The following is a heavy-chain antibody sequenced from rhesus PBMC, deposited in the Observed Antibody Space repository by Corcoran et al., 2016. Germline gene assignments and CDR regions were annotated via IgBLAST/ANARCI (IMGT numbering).Heavy chain of an antibody. CDR2: ISSGGSI. V-gene: IGHV3S44*01. CDR1: GGSISSNY. J-gene: IGHJ4*01. CDR3: ANSDSGDY. D-gene: IGHD2-33*01. Sequence: LQLQESGPGLVKPSETLSLTCAVSGGSISSNYWRWIRQPPGKGLEWVSYISSGGSIYYSDSVKGRFTISRDNTKNTLYLRMSSLRVEDTAVYYCANSDSGDYWGQGVLVTVSS.